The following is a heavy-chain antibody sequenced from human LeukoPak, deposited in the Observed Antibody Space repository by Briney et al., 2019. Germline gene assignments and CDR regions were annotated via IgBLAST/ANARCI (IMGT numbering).Heavy chain of an antibody. Sequence: GGSLRLSCAASGFTFSDYYMSWIRQAPGKGLEWVSYISSSGSTIYYADSVKGRFTISRDTAKNSLYLQMNSLRAEDTAVYYCARDAVSYYDFWSGYYLSYYYYYYMDVWGKGTTVTVSS. V-gene: IGHV3-11*01. CDR2: ISSSGSTI. CDR1: GFTFSDYY. J-gene: IGHJ6*03. D-gene: IGHD3-3*01. CDR3: ARDAVSYYDFWSGYYLSYYYYYYMDV.